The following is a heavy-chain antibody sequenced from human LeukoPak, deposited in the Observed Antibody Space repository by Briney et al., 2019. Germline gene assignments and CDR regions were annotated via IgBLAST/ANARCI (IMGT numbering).Heavy chain of an antibody. J-gene: IGHJ4*02. CDR1: GGSFSSRSYY. CDR2: ISNSGST. CDR3: ARGGASSIPLDY. Sequence: SETLSLTCTVSGGSFSSRSYYWDWIRQPPGKGPEWIGHISNSGSTYYSPSLSSRVTISLDTSKNQFSLKLRSVTAADTAVYYCARGGASSIPLDYWGRGTLVTVSS. D-gene: IGHD1-26*01. V-gene: IGHV4-61*01.